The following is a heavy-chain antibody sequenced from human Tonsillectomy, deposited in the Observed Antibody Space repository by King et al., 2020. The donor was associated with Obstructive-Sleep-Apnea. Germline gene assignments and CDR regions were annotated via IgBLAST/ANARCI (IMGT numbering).Heavy chain of an antibody. J-gene: IGHJ3*02. Sequence: VQLVESGGGFVQPGGSLRLSCPASGFSFTYYAMSWVRQAPGKGLKWVSTISGGGSTIYYPDSVKGRFIISRDNSKNTLYLQMSSLSAEDTAVYYCARPKSRSTMLAGAFDIWGQGTMVTVSS. CDR2: ISGGGSTI. V-gene: IGHV3-23*04. D-gene: IGHD6-19*01. CDR1: GFSFTYYA. CDR3: ARPKSRSTMLAGAFDI.